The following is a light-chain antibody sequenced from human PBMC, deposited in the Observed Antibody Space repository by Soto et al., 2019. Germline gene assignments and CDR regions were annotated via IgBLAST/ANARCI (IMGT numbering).Light chain of an antibody. CDR2: GAS. CDR3: KQYNNWRPDRT. CDR1: QSVGSN. Sequence: EIVMTQSPATLSVSPGDRATLSCRASQSVGSNLAWYQQKPGQAPRLLIYGASTRATGIPARFSGSGSGTEFTLTIRGLQSEDFAIYFCKQYNNWRPDRTFGKGTKVEIK. V-gene: IGKV3-15*01. J-gene: IGKJ1*01.